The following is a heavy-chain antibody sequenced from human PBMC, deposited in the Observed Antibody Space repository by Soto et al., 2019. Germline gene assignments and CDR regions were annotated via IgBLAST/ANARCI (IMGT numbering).Heavy chain of an antibody. CDR2: IYYTGRT. D-gene: IGHD2-15*01. CDR3: ARGVYCSGGNCWFDS. Sequence: SETLSLTCTVSGGSISSYYWSWIRQPPGKGLEWIGYIYYTGRTYFNPSLESRFTISQDTSKSQFSLNLRSVTATDTAVYYCARGVYCSGGNCWFDSWGQGILVTVSS. V-gene: IGHV4-59*08. J-gene: IGHJ5*01. CDR1: GGSISSYY.